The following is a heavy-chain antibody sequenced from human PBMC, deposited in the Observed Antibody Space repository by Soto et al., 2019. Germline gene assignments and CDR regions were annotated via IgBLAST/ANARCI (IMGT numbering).Heavy chain of an antibody. CDR3: ARAHGYCSSTSCYVYFDY. CDR2: ISGSSSYI. CDR1: GFTFSSYS. V-gene: IGHV3-21*01. J-gene: IGHJ4*02. D-gene: IGHD2-2*01. Sequence: WGSLRLSCAASGFTFSSYSMNWVRQAPGKGLEWVSSISGSSSYIYYADSVKGRFTISRDNANNSLYLQMNSLRAEDTAVYYCARAHGYCSSTSCYVYFDYWGQGTLVTVSS.